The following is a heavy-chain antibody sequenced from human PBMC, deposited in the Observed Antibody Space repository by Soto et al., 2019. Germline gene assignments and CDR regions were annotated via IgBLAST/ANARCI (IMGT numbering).Heavy chain of an antibody. J-gene: IGHJ6*02. CDR2: TSYDGRNN. CDR3: AKQIRYCTSTTCPPFYSGMDV. CDR1: GFTFRSYG. Sequence: QVQLVESGGGVVQPGRSLRLSCVASGFTFRSYGLHWVRQAPGKGLGWVAVTSYDGRNNYYADSVKGRFTISRDNSKNTLYLQMNSLRAEDTAVYYCAKQIRYCTSTTCPPFYSGMDVWGQGTTVTVSS. D-gene: IGHD2-2*01. V-gene: IGHV3-30*18.